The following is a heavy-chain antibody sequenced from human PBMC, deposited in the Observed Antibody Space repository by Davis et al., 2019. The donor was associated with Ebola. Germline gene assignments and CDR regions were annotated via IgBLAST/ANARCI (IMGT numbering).Heavy chain of an antibody. CDR1: GFTFSSYA. CDR2: ISYDGSNK. D-gene: IGHD3-9*01. CDR3: AREVKDYDILTGYVVYYYYYGMDV. J-gene: IGHJ6*02. V-gene: IGHV3-30-3*01. Sequence: GESLKISCAASGFTFSSYAMHWVRQAPGKGLEWVAVISYDGSNKYYADSVKGRFTISRDNSKNTLYLQMNSLRAEDTAVYYCAREVKDYDILTGYVVYYYYYGMDVWGQGTTVTVSS.